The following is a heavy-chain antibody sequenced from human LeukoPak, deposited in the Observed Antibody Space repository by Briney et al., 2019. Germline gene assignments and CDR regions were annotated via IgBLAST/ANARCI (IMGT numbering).Heavy chain of an antibody. J-gene: IGHJ6*03. CDR3: ARDARAFEGVYYYYYMDI. V-gene: IGHV6-1*01. CDR1: GDSVSSNSAA. CDR2: TYYRSKWYN. D-gene: IGHD2-15*01. Sequence: SQTLSLTCAISGDSVSSNSAAWNWIRQSPSRGLEWLGRTYYRSKWYNDYAVSVKSRITINPDTSKNQFSLQLNSVTPEDTAVYYCARDARAFEGVYYYYYMDIWGQGTMVTVSS.